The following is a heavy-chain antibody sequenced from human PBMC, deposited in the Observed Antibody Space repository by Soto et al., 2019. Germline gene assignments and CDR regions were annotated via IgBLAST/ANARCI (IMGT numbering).Heavy chain of an antibody. CDR2: ISAYNGNT. D-gene: IGHD2-8*01. Sequence: ASVKVSCKASGYTLTSYGISWLRQAPGQGLEWMGWISAYNGNTNYAQKLQGRVTMTTDTSTSTAYMELRSLRSDDTAVYYCARDGRNGGYFDYWGQGTLVTVSS. CDR1: GYTLTSYG. CDR3: ARDGRNGGYFDY. V-gene: IGHV1-18*01. J-gene: IGHJ4*02.